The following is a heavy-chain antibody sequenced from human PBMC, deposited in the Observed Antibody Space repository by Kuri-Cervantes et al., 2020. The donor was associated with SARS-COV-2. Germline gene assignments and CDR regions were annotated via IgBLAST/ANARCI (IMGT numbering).Heavy chain of an antibody. Sequence: GESLKISCAASGFTFSSYWMHWVRQASGKGLVWVSRINSDGSSTSYADSVKGRFTISRDNAKNTLYLQMNSLRAEDTAVYYCATQGTIYYYDTLWGQGTLVTVSS. D-gene: IGHD3-22*01. J-gene: IGHJ4*02. V-gene: IGHV3-74*01. CDR1: GFTFSSYW. CDR3: ATQGTIYYYDTL. CDR2: INSDGSST.